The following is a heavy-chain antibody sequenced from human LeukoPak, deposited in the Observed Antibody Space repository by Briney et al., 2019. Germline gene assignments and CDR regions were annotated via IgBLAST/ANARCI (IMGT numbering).Heavy chain of an antibody. CDR3: ARGPPTDFFDSSCFYYVYCD. D-gene: IGHD3-22*01. CDR1: GGSFSGYY. J-gene: IGHJ1*01. Sequence: KSSETLSLICAVYGGSFSGYYWSWIRQPPGKGLEWSGEINHSGSTNSPPSLKTRVPISVDTSKNQFSLMLSSVTAADTAVYFCARGPPTDFFDSSCFYYVYCDWGQVALVSVAS. CDR2: INHSGST. V-gene: IGHV4-34*01.